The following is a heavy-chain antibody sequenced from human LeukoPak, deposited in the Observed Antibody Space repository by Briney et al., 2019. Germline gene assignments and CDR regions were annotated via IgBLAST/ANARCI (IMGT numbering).Heavy chain of an antibody. CDR1: GFSFSDYY. V-gene: IGHV3-11*01. D-gene: IGHD3-22*01. Sequence: GGSLRLSCVACGFSFSDYYMSWIRQAPGRGLEWISYISGSGSDLYYADSVKGRFTISRDNANNSLYLQMNSLRAEDTAVYYCARSIGYYYTMDVWGQGTTATVSS. CDR2: ISGSGSDL. J-gene: IGHJ6*02. CDR3: ARSIGYYYTMDV.